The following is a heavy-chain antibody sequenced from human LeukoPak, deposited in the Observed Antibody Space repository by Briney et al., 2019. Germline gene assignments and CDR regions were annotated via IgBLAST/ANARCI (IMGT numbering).Heavy chain of an antibody. CDR1: GATFTSYA. D-gene: IGHD3-22*01. V-gene: IGHV1-69*05. CDR3: ARHTRHYYDSSGDAFDI. Sequence: SVKLSFKASGATFTSYAISWVRQPPGQGLEWVGGTRPSFGTANYGQKFEGRVTITTEESTSTAYMELSSLRSEDTAVYYCARHTRHYYDSSGDAFDIWGQGTMVTVSS. CDR2: TRPSFGTA. J-gene: IGHJ3*02.